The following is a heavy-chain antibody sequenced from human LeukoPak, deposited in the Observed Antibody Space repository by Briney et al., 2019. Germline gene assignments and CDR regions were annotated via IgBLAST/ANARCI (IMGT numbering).Heavy chain of an antibody. CDR2: ITPFNGNT. J-gene: IGHJ3*02. V-gene: IGHV1-45*02. CDR3: ASHTGYCTNGVCADAFDI. CDR1: GYTFTYRY. D-gene: IGHD2-8*01. Sequence: SVKVSCKASGYTFTYRYLHWVRQAPGQALEWMGRITPFNGNTNYAQKFQDRVTITRDRSMSTDYMELSSLRSEDTAMYYCASHTGYCTNGVCADAFDIWGQGTMVTVSS.